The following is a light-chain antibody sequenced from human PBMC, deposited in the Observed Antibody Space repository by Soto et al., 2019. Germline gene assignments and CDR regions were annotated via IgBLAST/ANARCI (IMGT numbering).Light chain of an antibody. CDR3: QQYGSSPRT. CDR1: QSVSSSY. Sequence: DIVLTQSPGPLSLSPGERATLSCRASQSVSSSYLAWYQQKPGQAPRLIIYGASSRATGIPDRFSGSGSGTAFTLAISRVEPEDVAVYYCQQYGSSPRTFGQGTKVDI. V-gene: IGKV3-20*01. J-gene: IGKJ1*01. CDR2: GAS.